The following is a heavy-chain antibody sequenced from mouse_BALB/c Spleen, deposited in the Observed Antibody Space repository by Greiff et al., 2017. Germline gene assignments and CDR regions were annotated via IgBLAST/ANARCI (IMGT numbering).Heavy chain of an antibody. CDR3: ARIITTATGYYFDY. J-gene: IGHJ2*01. CDR1: GFNIEDTY. Sequence: EVQLQQSGAELVKPGASVKLSCTASGFNIEDTYMHWVKQRPEQGLEWIGRIDPANGNTKYDPKFQGKATITADTSSNTAYLQLSSLTSEDTAVYYCARIITTATGYYFDYWGQGTTLTVSS. CDR2: IDPANGNT. V-gene: IGHV14-3*02. D-gene: IGHD1-2*01.